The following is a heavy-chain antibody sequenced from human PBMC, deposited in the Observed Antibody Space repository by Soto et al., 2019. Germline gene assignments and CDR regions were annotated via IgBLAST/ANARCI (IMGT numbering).Heavy chain of an antibody. CDR2: IDPSDSYT. J-gene: IGHJ4*02. Sequence: EVQLVQAGAEVKKPGKSLTISCKSSGYSFSSYWISWVRQMPGKGLEWMGRIDPSDSYTNYSPSFQGHVTISADKSISTAYLQWSSLKASDTAMYYCARLDSISWPKHIDYCGQGTLVTVSS. CDR3: ARLDSISWPKHIDY. CDR1: GYSFSSYW. D-gene: IGHD6-13*01. V-gene: IGHV5-10-1*03.